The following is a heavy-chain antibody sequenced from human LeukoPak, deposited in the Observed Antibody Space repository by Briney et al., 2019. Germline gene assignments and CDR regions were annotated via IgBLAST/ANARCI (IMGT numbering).Heavy chain of an antibody. CDR2: INHRGSN. V-gene: IGHV4-38-2*02. CDR1: GYSISSGYY. CDR3: ARDIVRGEDAFDI. Sequence: PSETLSLTCTVSGYSISSGYYWGWIRQSPGKGLEWIGIINHRGSNSYNPSLKSRVTMSVDTSKNQFSLKLSSVTAADTAVYYCARDIVRGEDAFDIWGQGTMVTVSS. D-gene: IGHD3-10*01. J-gene: IGHJ3*02.